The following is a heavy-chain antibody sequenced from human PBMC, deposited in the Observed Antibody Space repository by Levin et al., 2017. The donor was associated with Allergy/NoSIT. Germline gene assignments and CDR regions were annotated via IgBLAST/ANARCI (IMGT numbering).Heavy chain of an antibody. J-gene: IGHJ6*02. D-gene: IGHD3-16*02. V-gene: IGHV1-69*13. CDR3: AREHKPYDYVWGSYRRHNPAYYYYGMDV. Sequence: SVKVSCKASGGTFSSYAISWVRQAPGQGLEWMGGIIPIFGTANYAQKFQGRVTITADESTSTAYMELSSLRSEDTAVYYCAREHKPYDYVWGSYRRHNPAYYYYGMDVWGQGTTVTVSS. CDR2: IIPIFGTA. CDR1: GGTFSSYA.